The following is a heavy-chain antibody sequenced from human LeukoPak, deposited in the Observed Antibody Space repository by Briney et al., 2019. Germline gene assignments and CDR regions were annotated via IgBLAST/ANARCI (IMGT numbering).Heavy chain of an antibody. Sequence: GGSLRLSCAASGFTFRSYGMHWVRQAPGKGLEWVAFIRYDGSNKNYADSVKGRFTISRDNSKNTLYLQMNSLRAEDTAVYYCAKDSRIVVVVAAKGIDYWGQGTLVTVSS. CDR2: IRYDGSNK. CDR3: AKDSRIVVVVAAKGIDY. V-gene: IGHV3-30*02. J-gene: IGHJ4*02. D-gene: IGHD2-15*01. CDR1: GFTFRSYG.